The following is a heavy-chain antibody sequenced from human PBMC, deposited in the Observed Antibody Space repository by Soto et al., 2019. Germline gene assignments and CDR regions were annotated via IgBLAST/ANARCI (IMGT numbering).Heavy chain of an antibody. J-gene: IGHJ5*02. CDR1: GVTFSGYW. V-gene: IGHV3-74*01. D-gene: IGHD6-13*01. CDR2: INSDGSTT. CDR3: ARAGCNEQNWFDP. Sequence: PGGSLRLSCGASGVTFSGYWMHWVRQTPGKGLVWVSRINSDGSTTNYADSVKGRFTISRDNAKNTLHLQMNSLRVEDTAVYYCARAGCNEQNWFDPWGQGTLVTVSS.